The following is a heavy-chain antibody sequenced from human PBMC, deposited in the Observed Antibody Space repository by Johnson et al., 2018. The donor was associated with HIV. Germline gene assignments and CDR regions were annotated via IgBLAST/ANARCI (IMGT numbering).Heavy chain of an antibody. CDR3: ARGIAPGGHYDSSGYYYRGDAFDI. CDR2: ISYDGSNK. J-gene: IGHJ3*02. CDR1: GFIFSSYA. V-gene: IGHV3-30*04. D-gene: IGHD3-22*01. Sequence: QVQLVESGGGVVQSGRSLRLSCAASGFIFSSYAMHWVRQAPGKGLEWVAVISYDGSNKYYADSVKGRFTISRDNSKNTVYLQMKSLRAEDTAVYYCARGIAPGGHYDSSGYYYRGDAFDIWGQGTMVTVSS.